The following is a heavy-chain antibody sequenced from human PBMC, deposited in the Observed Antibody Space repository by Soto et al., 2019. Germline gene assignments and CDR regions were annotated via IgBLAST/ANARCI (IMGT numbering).Heavy chain of an antibody. V-gene: IGHV4-39*01. J-gene: IGHJ3*02. CDR3: ARHIRTLSDAFDI. CDR2: VYYSGST. Sequence: QLQLQESGPGLVKPSETLSLTCTVSGGSISSSSYCWAWIRQPPGKGLEWIGSVYYSGSTYYNPSLTSRVPIAADTSKNQFSLKLNSVTAANTTVYYCARHIRTLSDAFDIWGQGTMVTVSS. CDR1: GGSISSSSYC. D-gene: IGHD2-21*01.